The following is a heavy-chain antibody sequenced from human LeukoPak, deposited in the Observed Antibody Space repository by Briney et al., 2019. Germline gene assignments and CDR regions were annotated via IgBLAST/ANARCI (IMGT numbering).Heavy chain of an antibody. Sequence: SETLSLTCTVSGGSISSSSYYWGWIRQPPGKGLEWIGSIYYSGSTYYNPSLKSRVTISVDTSKNQVSLKLTSVTAADTAVYYCAREHRGYQAVDYFDYWGQGTLVTVSS. D-gene: IGHD5-12*01. J-gene: IGHJ4*02. CDR1: GGSISSSSYY. CDR3: AREHRGYQAVDYFDY. CDR2: IYYSGST. V-gene: IGHV4-39*07.